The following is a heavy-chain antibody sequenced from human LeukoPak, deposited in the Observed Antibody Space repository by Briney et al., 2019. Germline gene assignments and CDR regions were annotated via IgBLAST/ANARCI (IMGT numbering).Heavy chain of an antibody. Sequence: PGGSLRLSCAASGFTFSSYSMNWVRQAPGKGLVWVSRINSDGSSTSDADSVKGRFTISRDNAKNMLYLQMNSLRAEDTALYYCARVGFYDSSGYVDYWGQGTLVTVSS. CDR3: ARVGFYDSSGYVDY. D-gene: IGHD3-22*01. J-gene: IGHJ4*02. CDR2: INSDGSST. CDR1: GFTFSSYS. V-gene: IGHV3-74*01.